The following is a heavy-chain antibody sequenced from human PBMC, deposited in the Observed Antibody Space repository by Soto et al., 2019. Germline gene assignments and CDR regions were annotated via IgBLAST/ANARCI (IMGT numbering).Heavy chain of an antibody. Sequence: EVQLLESGGGLVQPGGSLRLSCAASGFTSSSYAMRWVRQAPGKRLEWVSAISGSGGSTYYADSVKGRFTISRDNSKNTLYLQMNSLRAEDTAVYYCARRGSGSYYDYWGQGTLVTVSS. J-gene: IGHJ4*02. D-gene: IGHD1-26*01. CDR1: GFTSSSYA. CDR3: ARRGSGSYYDY. V-gene: IGHV3-23*01. CDR2: ISGSGGST.